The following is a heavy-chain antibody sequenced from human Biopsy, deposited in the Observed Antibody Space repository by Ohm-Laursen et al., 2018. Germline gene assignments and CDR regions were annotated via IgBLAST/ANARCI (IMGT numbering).Heavy chain of an antibody. V-gene: IGHV1-2*02. CDR3: ARVPAYPSIDGYYGLDL. J-gene: IGHJ6*02. Sequence: GSSVKVSCKTSGYTFAGYYLHWVRQAPGHGLEWMGWTNPNSGNANYAQSFQGRLTVTRDTSITTAYMELTSLTSDDTAIYYCARVPAYPSIDGYYGLDLWGQGTTVIVSS. D-gene: IGHD2-15*01. CDR1: GYTFAGYY. CDR2: TNPNSGNA.